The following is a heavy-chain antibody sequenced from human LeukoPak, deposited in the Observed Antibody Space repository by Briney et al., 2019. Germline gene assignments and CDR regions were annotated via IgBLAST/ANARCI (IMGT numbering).Heavy chain of an antibody. Sequence: GGSLRLSCAASGFSFSSYAMSWVRQAPGKGLEWVSGISSSGGSPYYADSVQGRFTISRDDSKNTLFLQMTGLRAEDTAVYYCADLGTTYYYDRSTYWGQGTLVAVSS. CDR3: ADLGTTYYYDRSTY. D-gene: IGHD3-22*01. CDR2: ISSSGGSP. CDR1: GFSFSSYA. V-gene: IGHV3-23*01. J-gene: IGHJ4*02.